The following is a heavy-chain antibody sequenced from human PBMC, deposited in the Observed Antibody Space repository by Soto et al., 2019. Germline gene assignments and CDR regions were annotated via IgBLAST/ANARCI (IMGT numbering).Heavy chain of an antibody. Sequence: QVQLVQSGAEVKKPGSSVKVSCEASGRTFSSYSIIWVRQAPGQGLKWMGRITPVLGIANYAQKFQGRVTITADKSTSTAYMDLSSLTFEDTAVYYCARGGAVAGDPNLQRYYYGMDVWGQGTTVTVSS. CDR1: GRTFSSYS. J-gene: IGHJ6*02. CDR2: ITPVLGIA. V-gene: IGHV1-69*02. CDR3: ARGGAVAGDPNLQRYYYGMDV. D-gene: IGHD6-19*01.